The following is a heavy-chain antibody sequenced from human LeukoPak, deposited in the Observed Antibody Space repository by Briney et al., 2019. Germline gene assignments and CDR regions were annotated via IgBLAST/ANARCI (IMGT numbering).Heavy chain of an antibody. V-gene: IGHV1-8*01. J-gene: IGHJ5*02. CDR2: MNPNSGNT. CDR1: GYTFTSYD. D-gene: IGHD3-16*01. Sequence: GASVKVSCKASGYTFTSYDINWVRQATGQGLEWMGWMNPNSGNTGYAQKFQGRVTMTRNTSISTAYMELSSLRSEDTAVYYCARGPSYVVTFAGVINWFDPWGQGTLVTVSS. CDR3: ARGPSYVVTFAGVINWFDP.